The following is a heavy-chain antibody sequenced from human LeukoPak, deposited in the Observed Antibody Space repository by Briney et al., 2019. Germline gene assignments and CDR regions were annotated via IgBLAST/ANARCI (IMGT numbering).Heavy chain of an antibody. J-gene: IGHJ4*02. CDR2: ISGSGGST. D-gene: IGHD2-15*01. CDR1: GFTFSSYA. Sequence: EGSLRLSCAASGFTFSSYAMSWVRQAPGKGLEWVSAISGSGGSTYYADSVKGRSTISRDNSKNTLYLQMNSLRAEDTAVYYCAKLSCSGGSCKTNDYWGQGTLVTVSS. CDR3: AKLSCSGGSCKTNDY. V-gene: IGHV3-23*01.